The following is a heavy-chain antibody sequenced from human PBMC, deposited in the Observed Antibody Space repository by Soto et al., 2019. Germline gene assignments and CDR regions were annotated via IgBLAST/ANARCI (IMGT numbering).Heavy chain of an antibody. CDR2: ISYDGSNK. J-gene: IGHJ5*02. Sequence: GGSLRLSCAASGFTFSSYAMHWVRQAPGKGLEWVAVISYDGSNKYYAESVKGRFTISRDNSKNTLYLHMNSLRAEDTAVFYCARYYRHGVRPKFTFRPGDWFDPWGQGALVTVSS. CDR3: ARYYRHGVRPKFTFRPGDWFDP. CDR1: GFTFSSYA. D-gene: IGHD3-16*02. V-gene: IGHV3-30-3*01.